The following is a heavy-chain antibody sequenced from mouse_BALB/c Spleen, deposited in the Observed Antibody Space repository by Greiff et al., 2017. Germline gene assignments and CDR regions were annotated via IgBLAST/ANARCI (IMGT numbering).Heavy chain of an antibody. Sequence: QVQLQQSGAELARPGASVKLSCKASGYTFTSYWMQWVKQRPGQGLEWIGAIYPGDGDTRYTQKFKGKATLTADKSSSTAYMQLSSLASEDSAVYYCARLLRLRGHFDYWGQGTTLTVSS. V-gene: IGHV1-87*01. D-gene: IGHD1-2*01. CDR3: ARLLRLRGHFDY. CDR1: GYTFTSYW. CDR2: IYPGDGDT. J-gene: IGHJ2*01.